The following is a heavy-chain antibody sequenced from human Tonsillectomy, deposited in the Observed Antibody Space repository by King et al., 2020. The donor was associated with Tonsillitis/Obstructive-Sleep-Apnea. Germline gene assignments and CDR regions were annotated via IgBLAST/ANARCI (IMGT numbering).Heavy chain of an antibody. Sequence: QLVQSGGGLVKPGGSLRLSCAASGFTFSDYYMNWIRQAPGKGLEWVSYISSSSSYTNYADSVKGRFTISRDNAKNSLYLQMNSLRAEDTAVYYCARDCYSSSARHNYYLYFGMDVCGEGSKVTVSS. D-gene: IGHD6-6*01. V-gene: IGHV3-11*06. CDR1: GFTFSDYY. CDR2: ISSSSSYT. J-gene: IGHJ6*04. CDR3: ARDCYSSSARHNYYLYFGMDV.